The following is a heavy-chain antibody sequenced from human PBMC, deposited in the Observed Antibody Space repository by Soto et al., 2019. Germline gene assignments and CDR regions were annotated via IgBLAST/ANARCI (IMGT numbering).Heavy chain of an antibody. Sequence: SETLSLTCTVSGGSISSYYWSWIRQPPGKGLEWIGYIYYSGSTTNYNPSLKSRVTISVDTSKNQFSLNLSSVTAADTAVYYCARAGPRGYSRLFDNWGQGTLVTVSS. CDR1: GGSISSYY. CDR2: IYYSGSTT. V-gene: IGHV4-59*01. D-gene: IGHD5-18*01. J-gene: IGHJ4*02. CDR3: ARAGPRGYSRLFDN.